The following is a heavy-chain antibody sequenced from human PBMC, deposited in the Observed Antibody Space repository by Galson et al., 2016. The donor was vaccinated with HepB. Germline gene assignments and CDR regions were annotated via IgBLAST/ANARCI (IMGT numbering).Heavy chain of an antibody. CDR3: ARGRLGGAAN. D-gene: IGHD1-26*01. Sequence: SLTCAVYGESFSGYYWSWIRQPPGKGLEWIGEIRHSGSTNYSPSLKSRVTISVDTSKIQFSLKLRSVTAADTAVYYCARGRLGGAANWGQGTLVTVSS. CDR1: GESFSGYY. V-gene: IGHV4-34*01. J-gene: IGHJ4*02. CDR2: IRHSGST.